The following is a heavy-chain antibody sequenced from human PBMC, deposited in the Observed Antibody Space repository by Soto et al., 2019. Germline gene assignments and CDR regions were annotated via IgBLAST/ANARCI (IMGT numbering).Heavy chain of an antibody. V-gene: IGHV4-61*01. CDR1: GGSFSSGSYY. Sequence: XETLSLICTVSGGSFSSGSYYWSCIRQPPGKGLEWIGYMYYSGSTNYNPSLKSRVTISLDTSKNQFSLKLSSVTAADTAVYFCARTRDFWSGNDAFDIWGQGTMVTVSS. J-gene: IGHJ3*02. CDR2: MYYSGST. D-gene: IGHD3-3*01. CDR3: ARTRDFWSGNDAFDI.